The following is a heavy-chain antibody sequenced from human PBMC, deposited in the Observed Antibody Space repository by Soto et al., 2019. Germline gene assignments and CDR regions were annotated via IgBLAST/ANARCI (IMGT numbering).Heavy chain of an antibody. CDR3: AHRRRFQYQLLPQFDY. CDR2: IYWNDDK. CDR1: GFSLSTSGVG. Sequence: SGPTLVNPTQTLTLTCTFSGFSLSTSGVGVGWIRQPPGKALEWLALIYWNDDKRYSPSLKSRLTITKDTSKNQVVLTMTNMDPVDTATYYCAHRRRFQYQLLPQFDYWGQGTLVTVSS. J-gene: IGHJ4*02. V-gene: IGHV2-5*01. D-gene: IGHD2-2*01.